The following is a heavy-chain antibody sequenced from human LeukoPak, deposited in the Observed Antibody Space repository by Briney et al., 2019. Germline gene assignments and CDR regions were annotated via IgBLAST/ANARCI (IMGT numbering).Heavy chain of an antibody. CDR1: GYSFTKYW. CDR3: ARRNKFSSTWYFDF. CDR2: IYPGDSDT. J-gene: IGHJ4*02. D-gene: IGHD6-13*01. Sequence: SGESLKISCQGSGYSFTKYWIGWVRQMPGKGLGWMGIIYPGDSDTRYSPPFQGQVTISADESITTAYLQWSSLKASDTAMYYCARRNKFSSTWYFDFWGQGTLVTVSS. V-gene: IGHV5-51*01.